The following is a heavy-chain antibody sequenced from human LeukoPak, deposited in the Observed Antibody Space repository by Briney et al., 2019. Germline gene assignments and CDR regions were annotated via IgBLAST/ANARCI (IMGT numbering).Heavy chain of an antibody. CDR3: ARWRTTEGYYYGMDV. CDR1: GGSISSSSYY. CDR2: IYYSGST. J-gene: IGHJ6*02. D-gene: IGHD1-1*01. Sequence: SETLSLTCTVSGGSISSSSYYWGWIRQPPGKGLEWIGSIYYSGSTYYNPSLKSRVTISVDTSKNQFSLKLSSVTAADTAVYYCARWRTTEGYYYGMDVWGQGTTVTVSS. V-gene: IGHV4-39*07.